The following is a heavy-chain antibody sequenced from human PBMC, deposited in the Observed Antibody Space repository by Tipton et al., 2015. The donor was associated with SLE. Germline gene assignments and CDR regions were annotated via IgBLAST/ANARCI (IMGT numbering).Heavy chain of an antibody. CDR2: IYSGGST. J-gene: IGHJ1*01. CDR1: GLTVRSNY. D-gene: IGHD6-13*01. Sequence: SLRLSCAASGLTVRSNYMSWVRQAPGRGLEWVSGIYSGGSTYYVDSVKGRFTISRDNSKNTLYLQMNSLRAEDTAVYYCAKDGAGTYFQHWGQGTLVTVSS. CDR3: AKDGAGTYFQH. V-gene: IGHV3-53*05.